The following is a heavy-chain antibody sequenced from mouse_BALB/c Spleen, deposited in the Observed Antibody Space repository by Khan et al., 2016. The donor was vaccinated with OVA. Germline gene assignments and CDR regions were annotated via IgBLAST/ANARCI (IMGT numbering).Heavy chain of an antibody. V-gene: IGHV1S135*01. CDR3: ARGGLGLRAYAMDY. CDR1: GYSFTSYY. D-gene: IGHD3-1*01. J-gene: IGHJ4*01. Sequence: VQLKQSGPELMKPGASVKISCKASGYSFTSYYIHWVKQSHGKSLEWIGYIDPFNGGTSHNQKFKGKATLTLDKSSSTAYLHLSSLTSEDSAVYFCARGGLGLRAYAMDYWGQGTSVTVSS. CDR2: IDPFNGGT.